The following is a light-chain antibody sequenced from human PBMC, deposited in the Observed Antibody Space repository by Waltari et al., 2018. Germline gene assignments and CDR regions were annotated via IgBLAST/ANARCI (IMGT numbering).Light chain of an antibody. CDR3: SSYTSSTVV. J-gene: IGLJ2*01. CDR2: DVS. Sequence: QSALTQPASVSGSPGQSITISCTGTSSDVGGYNYVSWYQQHPGKAPKLMIYDVSNRPSGGSNRFSVSKSGNTASLTISGLQAEDEADYYCSSYTSSTVVFGGGTKLTVL. CDR1: SSDVGGYNY. V-gene: IGLV2-14*03.